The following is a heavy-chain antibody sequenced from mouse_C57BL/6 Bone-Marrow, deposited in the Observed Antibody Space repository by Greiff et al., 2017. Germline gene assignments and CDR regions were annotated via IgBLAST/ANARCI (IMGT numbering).Heavy chain of an antibody. V-gene: IGHV7-3*01. J-gene: IGHJ1*03. CDR3: ARPLHYYGSSPRYFDV. Sequence: EVKLMESGGGLVQPGGSLSLSCAASGFTFTDYYMSWVRQPPGKALEWLGFIRNKANGYTTEYSASVKGRFTISRDNSQSILYLQMNALRTEDSATYYCARPLHYYGSSPRYFDVWGTGTTVTVSS. D-gene: IGHD1-1*01. CDR2: IRNKANGYTT. CDR1: GFTFTDYY.